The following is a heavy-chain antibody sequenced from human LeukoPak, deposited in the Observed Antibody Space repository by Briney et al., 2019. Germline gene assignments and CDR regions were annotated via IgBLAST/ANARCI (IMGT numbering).Heavy chain of an antibody. Sequence: PSQTLSLTCTVSGGSISRGSYYWSWIRQPAGKGLEWIGRIYTYGTTNYNPSLKSRVTISLDTSKNQFSLKLSSVTAADTAVYYCARGQDGSNAYGIWGQGTMVTVSS. CDR1: GGSISRGSYY. V-gene: IGHV4-61*02. CDR3: ARGQDGSNAYGI. D-gene: IGHD5-24*01. CDR2: IYTYGTT. J-gene: IGHJ3*02.